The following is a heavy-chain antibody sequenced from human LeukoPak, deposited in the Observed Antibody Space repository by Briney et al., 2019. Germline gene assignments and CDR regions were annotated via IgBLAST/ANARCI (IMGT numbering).Heavy chain of an antibody. D-gene: IGHD3-16*01. J-gene: IGHJ4*02. CDR2: ISYDGSNK. V-gene: IGHV3-30*18. Sequence: HSGGSLRLSCAASGSTFSSYGMHWVRQAPGKGLEWVAVISYDGSNKYYADSVKGRFTISRDNSKNTLYLQMNSLRAEDTAVYYCAKDRVMITFGGPAPLHYWGQGTLVTVSS. CDR1: GSTFSSYG. CDR3: AKDRVMITFGGPAPLHY.